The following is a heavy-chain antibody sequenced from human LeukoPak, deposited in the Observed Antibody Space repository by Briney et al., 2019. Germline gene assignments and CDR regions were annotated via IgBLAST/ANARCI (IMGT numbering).Heavy chain of an antibody. D-gene: IGHD3-22*01. CDR1: GGSIDITNY. J-gene: IGHJ4*02. CDR3: TREDRPFCPFAY. V-gene: IGHV4-4*02. Sequence: SETLSLTCGVSGGSIDITNYWSWVRQAPGKGLEWIGEISHGGTTNYNPSLRSRVAMSLDRANNQFSLSLTSVTAADTAVYYCTREDRPFCPFAYWGQGVLVTVSS. CDR2: ISHGGTT.